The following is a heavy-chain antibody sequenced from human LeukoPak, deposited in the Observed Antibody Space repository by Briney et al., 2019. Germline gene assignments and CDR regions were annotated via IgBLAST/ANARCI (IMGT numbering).Heavy chain of an antibody. CDR3: ARGAGECSGGSCYVINWFDP. Sequence: GGSLRLSCAAPGFTFSSYSMNWVRQAPGKGLEWVSSISSSSSYIYYADSVKGRFTISRDNAKNSLYLQMNSLRAEDTAVYYCARGAGECSGGSCYVINWFDPWGQGTLVTVSS. J-gene: IGHJ5*02. V-gene: IGHV3-21*01. CDR1: GFTFSSYS. CDR2: ISSSSSYI. D-gene: IGHD2-15*01.